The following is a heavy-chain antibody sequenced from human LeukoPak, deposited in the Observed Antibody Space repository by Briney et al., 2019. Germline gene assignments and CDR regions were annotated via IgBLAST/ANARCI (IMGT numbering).Heavy chain of an antibody. CDR3: ARDSGYDSPDY. Sequence: GGSLRLSCAAPGFTFTSYWVSWVRQAPGKGLEWVANIKQDGSETYYVDSVKGRFTISRDNAKNSLYLQMNSLRAEDTAVYYCARDSGYDSPDYWGQGTLVTVSS. CDR1: GFTFTSYW. CDR2: IKQDGSET. V-gene: IGHV3-7*01. J-gene: IGHJ4*02. D-gene: IGHD5-12*01.